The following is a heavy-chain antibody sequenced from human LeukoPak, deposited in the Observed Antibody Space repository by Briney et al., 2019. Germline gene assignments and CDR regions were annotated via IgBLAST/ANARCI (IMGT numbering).Heavy chain of an antibody. CDR3: AREPRYYDSSGYSDY. J-gene: IGHJ4*02. D-gene: IGHD3-22*01. CDR1: GFTFGSYW. V-gene: IGHV3-74*01. Sequence: GGSLRLSCAASGFTFGSYWMHWVRQAPGKGPVWVSRINSDGSSTSYADSVKGRFTISRDNAKNTLYLQMNSLRAEDTAVYYCAREPRYYDSSGYSDYWGQGTLVTVSS. CDR2: INSDGSST.